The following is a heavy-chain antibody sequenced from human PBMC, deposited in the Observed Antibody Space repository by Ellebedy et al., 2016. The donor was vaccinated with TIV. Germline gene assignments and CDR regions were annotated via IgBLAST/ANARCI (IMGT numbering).Heavy chain of an antibody. Sequence: PGGSLRPSCLPPGFTSSSFAMCWVRQPQGKGLEWVSTISDSVGNTHFPDSVKGRFTISRDNSRNTVYLQMNNLRAEDTDVYYCARDSGRRRSWDNDYWGQGTLVTVSS. V-gene: IGHV3-23*01. J-gene: IGHJ4*02. CDR3: ARDSGRRRSWDNDY. CDR2: ISDSVGNT. CDR1: GFTSSSFA. D-gene: IGHD3-10*01.